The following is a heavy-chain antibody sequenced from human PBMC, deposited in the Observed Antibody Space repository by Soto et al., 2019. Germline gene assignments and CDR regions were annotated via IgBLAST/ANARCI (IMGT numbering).Heavy chain of an antibody. CDR2: IYYSGST. CDR1: GGSISSYY. J-gene: IGHJ4*02. D-gene: IGHD3-10*01. V-gene: IGHV4-31*02. Sequence: SETLSLTCTVSGGSISSYYWSWIRQHPGKGLEWIGYIYYSGSTYYNPSLKSRVTISVDTSKNQFSLKLSSVTAADTAVYYCARDAEGGSGSLPLRVFDYWGQGTLVTSPQ. CDR3: ARDAEGGSGSLPLRVFDY.